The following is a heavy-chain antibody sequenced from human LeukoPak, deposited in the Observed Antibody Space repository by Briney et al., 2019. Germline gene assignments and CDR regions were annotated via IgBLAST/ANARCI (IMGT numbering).Heavy chain of an antibody. CDR3: ARSPNIVVVPAAPLDY. CDR2: ISYDGSNK. J-gene: IGHJ4*02. D-gene: IGHD2-2*01. V-gene: IGHV3-30*03. CDR1: GFTFSSYG. Sequence: PGRSLRLSCAASGFTFSSYGMHWVRQAPGKGLEWVAVISYDGSNKYYADSVKGRFTISRDNSKNTLYLQMNSLRAEDTAVYYCARSPNIVVVPAAPLDYWGQGTLVTVSS.